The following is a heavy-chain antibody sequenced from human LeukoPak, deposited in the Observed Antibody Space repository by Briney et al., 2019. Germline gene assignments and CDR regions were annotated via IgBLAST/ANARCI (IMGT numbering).Heavy chain of an antibody. CDR3: ARGSPQDYFDY. J-gene: IGHJ4*02. CDR2: ISSSGSTI. V-gene: IGHV3-48*03. Sequence: GGSLRLSCATSGFTFSSYEMNWVRQAPGKGLEWVSYISSSGSTIYYAGSVKGRFTISRDNAKNSLYLQMNSLRAEDTAVYYCARGSPQDYFDYWGQGTLVTVSS. CDR1: GFTFSSYE.